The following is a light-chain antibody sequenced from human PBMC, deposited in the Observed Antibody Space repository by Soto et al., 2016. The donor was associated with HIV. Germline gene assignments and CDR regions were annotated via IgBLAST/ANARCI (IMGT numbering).Light chain of an antibody. CDR2: RVS. CDR1: QSLVHSNGDTY. Sequence: QPPLSLPVTLGQTASISCRSSQSLVHSNGDTYLIWFQQRPGQSPRRLIYRVSNRESGVPDRFSGSGSGTDFTLKVSRVEADDVGVYYCMQHTHWPWSFGQGTKGGNQT. V-gene: IGKV2-30*02. CDR3: MQHTHWPWS. J-gene: IGKJ1*01.